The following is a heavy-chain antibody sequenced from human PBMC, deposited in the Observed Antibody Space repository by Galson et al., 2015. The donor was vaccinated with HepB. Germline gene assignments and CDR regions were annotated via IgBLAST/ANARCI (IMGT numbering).Heavy chain of an antibody. Sequence: SLRLSCAASGFTFSGSAIHWVRQASGKGLEWVGRVRTKPNSYATAYAASVKGRFTMSRDDSKNTAYLEMISLKSEDTAVYYCTGVVFGSQWLVDAFDIWGQGTMVTVSS. V-gene: IGHV3-73*01. D-gene: IGHD6-19*01. CDR2: VRTKPNSYAT. CDR1: GFTFSGSA. CDR3: TGVVFGSQWLVDAFDI. J-gene: IGHJ3*02.